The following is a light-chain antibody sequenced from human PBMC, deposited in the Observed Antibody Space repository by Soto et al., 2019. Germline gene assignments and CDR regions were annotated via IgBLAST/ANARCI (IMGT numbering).Light chain of an antibody. CDR1: QSVRSNY. V-gene: IGKV3-20*01. Sequence: EIVLTQTPGTLSLSRGERATLFCRASQSVRSNYLAWYQQKPGQAPRLLIYGVSSRATGIPDRFSGSGSGTDFTLTISRLEPEDFAVYYCQQYGSAPNTFGQGTKVDIK. CDR3: QQYGSAPNT. J-gene: IGKJ2*01. CDR2: GVS.